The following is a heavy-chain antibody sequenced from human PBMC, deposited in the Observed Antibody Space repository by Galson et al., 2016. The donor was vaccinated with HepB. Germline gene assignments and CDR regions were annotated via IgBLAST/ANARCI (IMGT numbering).Heavy chain of an antibody. CDR1: GDSINSRGYY. D-gene: IGHD5-24*01. J-gene: IGHJ4*02. V-gene: IGHV4-39*01. CDR3: ASSRWLQFFDY. CDR2: IYYSGST. Sequence: SETLSLTCTVSGDSINSRGYYWGWIRQPPGKGLEWIGSIYYSGSTYYNPSLRGRVTISVDASKNQFSLKLTSVTAADTAVYYCASSRWLQFFDYWGQGTLVTVSS.